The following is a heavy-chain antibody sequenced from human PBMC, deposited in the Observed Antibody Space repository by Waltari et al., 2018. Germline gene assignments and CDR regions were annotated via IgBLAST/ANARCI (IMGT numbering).Heavy chain of an antibody. CDR1: GYSISSGYY. J-gene: IGHJ4*02. D-gene: IGHD1-7*01. V-gene: IGHV4-38-2*01. CDR2: IYHSGST. CDR3: ARQTANSPAYFDY. Sequence: QVQLQESGPGLVKPSETLSLTCAVSGYSISSGYYWGWIRQPPGKGLEWIGSIYHSGSTYYNPSLKGRVTILVETSKNQFSLKLSSVTAADTAVYYCARQTANSPAYFDYWGQGTLVTVSS.